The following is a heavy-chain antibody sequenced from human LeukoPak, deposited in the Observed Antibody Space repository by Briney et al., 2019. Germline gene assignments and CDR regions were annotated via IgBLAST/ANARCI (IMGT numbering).Heavy chain of an antibody. Sequence: GRSLRLSCAASGFTFSSYAMHWVRQAPGKELEWVAVISYDGSNKYYADSVRGRFTISRDNSKNTLYLQMNSLRAEDTAVYYCARAGVVLWFGDFDYWGQGTLVTVSS. CDR2: ISYDGSNK. D-gene: IGHD3-10*01. CDR3: ARAGVVLWFGDFDY. J-gene: IGHJ4*02. CDR1: GFTFSSYA. V-gene: IGHV3-30*04.